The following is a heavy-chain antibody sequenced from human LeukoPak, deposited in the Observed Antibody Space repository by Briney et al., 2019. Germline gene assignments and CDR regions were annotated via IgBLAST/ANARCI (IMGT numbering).Heavy chain of an antibody. CDR1: GGSFSGYY. CDR2: INHSGST. J-gene: IGHJ4*02. Sequence: SETLSLTCAVYGGSFSGYYWSWICQPPGKGLEWIGEINHSGSTNYNPSLKSRVTISVDTSKNQFSLKLSSVTAADTAVYYCARGKDCSSTSCYEIMYYFDYWGQGTLVTVSS. D-gene: IGHD2-2*01. CDR3: ARGKDCSSTSCYEIMYYFDY. V-gene: IGHV4-34*01.